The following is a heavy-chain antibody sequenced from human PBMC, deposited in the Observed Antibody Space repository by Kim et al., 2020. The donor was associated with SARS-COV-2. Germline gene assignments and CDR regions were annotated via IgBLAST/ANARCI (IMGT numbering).Heavy chain of an antibody. J-gene: IGHJ4*02. V-gene: IGHV4-34*01. CDR2: INDSGST. CDR3: ARGVPGY. CDR1: GGSFSGYQ. Sequence: SETLSLTCAVYGGSFSGYQWSWIRQSPGKGLEWIGQINDSGSTNYNPSLKSLVTISVDTSKNQFSLKLTSVTAADTAVYYCARGVPGYWGQGTLVTVSS.